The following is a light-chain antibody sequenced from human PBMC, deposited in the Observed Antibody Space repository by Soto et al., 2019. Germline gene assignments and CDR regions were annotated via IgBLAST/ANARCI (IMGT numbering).Light chain of an antibody. V-gene: IGKV1-5*01. J-gene: IGKJ1*01. CDR3: QHYNSYSEA. CDR1: QSISSW. CDR2: DAS. Sequence: DIQMTQSPSTLSASVGDRVTITCRASQSISSWLAWYQQKPGKAPKPLIYDASSLESGVPSRFSGSGSGTEFTLTISSLQPDDFATYYCQHYNSYSEAFGQGTKVDI.